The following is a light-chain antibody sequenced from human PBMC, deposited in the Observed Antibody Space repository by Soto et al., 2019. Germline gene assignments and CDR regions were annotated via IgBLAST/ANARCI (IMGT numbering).Light chain of an antibody. CDR3: QQYNNWPPTT. V-gene: IGKV3-15*01. CDR1: QSVRRN. J-gene: IGKJ1*01. CDR2: GAS. Sequence: ETVMTQSPATLSVSPGERATLSCRASQSVRRNLAWFQQKPGQAPRLLIYGASTRATGIPARFSGSGSGTEFTLTISSLQSEDFAVYYCQQYNNWPPTTFGQGTKVDIK.